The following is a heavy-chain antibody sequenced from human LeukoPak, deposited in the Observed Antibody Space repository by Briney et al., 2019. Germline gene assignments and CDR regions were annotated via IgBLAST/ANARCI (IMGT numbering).Heavy chain of an antibody. CDR1: GGSISSYY. V-gene: IGHV4-59*08. CDR2: IYYSGST. J-gene: IGHJ4*02. D-gene: IGHD4-23*01. Sequence: SETLSLTCAVSGGSISSYYWSWIRQPPGKGLEWIGYIYYSGSTNYNPSLKSRVTISVDTSKNQFSLKLSSVTAADTAVYYCARAHYGGNSFDYWGQGTLVTVSS. CDR3: ARAHYGGNSFDY.